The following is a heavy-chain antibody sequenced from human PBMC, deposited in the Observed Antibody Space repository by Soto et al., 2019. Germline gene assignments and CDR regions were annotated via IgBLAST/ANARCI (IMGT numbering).Heavy chain of an antibody. Sequence: ASAKVSCKASGYTFTNYYIHRARQAPGQRSQWMVIINPSGGSTSYAQKSQGRVTMTRDTSTSTVYMELSSLRSEDTAVYYCARDRYYDFWSGYSMLYYYYGMDVWGQGTTVTASS. CDR3: ARDRYYDFWSGYSMLYYYYGMDV. V-gene: IGHV1-46*01. J-gene: IGHJ6*02. D-gene: IGHD3-3*01. CDR1: GYTFTNYY. CDR2: INPSGGST.